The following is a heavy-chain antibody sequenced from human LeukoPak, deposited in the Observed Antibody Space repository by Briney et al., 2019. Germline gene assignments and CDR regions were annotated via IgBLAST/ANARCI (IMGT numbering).Heavy chain of an antibody. J-gene: IGHJ6*02. Sequence: SVTVSCKASGGTFSSYAISWVRQAPGQGLEWMGGIIPIFGTANYAQKFQGRVTITADESTSTAYMELSSLRSEDTAVYYCAREEYSSSWNGYYYYGMDVWGQGTTVTVSS. CDR1: GGTFSSYA. CDR3: AREEYSSSWNGYYYYGMDV. V-gene: IGHV1-69*13. CDR2: IIPIFGTA. D-gene: IGHD6-13*01.